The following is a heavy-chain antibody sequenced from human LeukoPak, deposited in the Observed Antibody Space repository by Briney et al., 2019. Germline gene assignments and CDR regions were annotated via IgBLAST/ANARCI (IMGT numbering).Heavy chain of an antibody. CDR1: GGSISSSSYY. D-gene: IGHD6-13*01. J-gene: IGHJ5*02. CDR2: IYYGGST. V-gene: IGHV4-39*01. Sequence: SETLSLTCSVYGGSISSSSYYWGWIRQPPGKGLEWIGNIYYGGSTYYNPSLKSRVTISVDTSKNQFSLKLRSVTAADTAVYYCARASVGSSWRYNYFDPWGQGTLVTVSS. CDR3: ARASVGSSWRYNYFDP.